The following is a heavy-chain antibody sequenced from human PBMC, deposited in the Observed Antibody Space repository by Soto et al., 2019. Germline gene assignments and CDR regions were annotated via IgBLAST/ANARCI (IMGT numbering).Heavy chain of an antibody. J-gene: IGHJ1*01. CDR1: GGTFSSYA. V-gene: IGHV1-69*13. CDR3: ARDPHFGYGWCQH. Sequence: SVKVSCKASGGTFSSYAISWVRQAPGQGLEWMGGIIPIFGTANYAQKFQGRVTITADESTSTAYMELSSLRSEDTAVYYCARDPHFGYGWCQHWGQGTLVTVPQ. CDR2: IIPIFGTA. D-gene: IGHD6-19*01.